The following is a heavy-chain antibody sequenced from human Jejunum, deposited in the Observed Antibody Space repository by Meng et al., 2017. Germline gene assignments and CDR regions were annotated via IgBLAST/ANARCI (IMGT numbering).Heavy chain of an antibody. CDR3: ARDAGSFLDYYFDS. CDR2: TNPDTGGT. V-gene: IGHV1-2*04. D-gene: IGHD1-1*01. CDR1: GHTFTDHD. J-gene: IGHJ4*02. Sequence: QVQLVQSGAEVKKSGAAVKVSCKASGHTFTDHDIHWVRQAPGQGLEWLGWTNPDTGGTNYAQKFQGWVTMTRDTSISTAYMELRRLRSDDTAVYYCARDAGSFLDYYFDSWGQGTLVTVSS.